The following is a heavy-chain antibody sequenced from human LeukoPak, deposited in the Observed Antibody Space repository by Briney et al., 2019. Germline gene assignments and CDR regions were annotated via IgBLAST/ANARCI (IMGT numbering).Heavy chain of an antibody. D-gene: IGHD2-2*01. CDR1: GYTFTGYY. V-gene: IGHV1-2*02. J-gene: IGHJ3*02. CDR3: ARDGVYCSSTSCSPFADAFDI. Sequence: GASVKVSCKASGYTFTGYYMHWVRQAPGQGREWMGWINPNSGGTNYAQKFQGRVTMTRDTSISTAYMELSRLRSDDTAVYYCARDGVYCSSTSCSPFADAFDIWGQGTMVTVSS. CDR2: INPNSGGT.